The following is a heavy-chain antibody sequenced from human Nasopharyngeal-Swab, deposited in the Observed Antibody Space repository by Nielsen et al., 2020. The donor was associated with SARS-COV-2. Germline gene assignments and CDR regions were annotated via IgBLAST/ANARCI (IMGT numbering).Heavy chain of an antibody. CDR3: ARDRDGDYRVIDAFDI. V-gene: IGHV1-24*01. D-gene: IGHD4-17*01. CDR1: GYTLTELS. J-gene: IGHJ3*02. CDR2: FDPEDGET. Sequence: ASVKVSCKVSGYTLTELSMHWVRQAPGKGLEWVGGFDPEDGETIYAQKFQGRVTMTEDTSTDTAYMELSSLTSEDTAVYYCARDRDGDYRVIDAFDIWGQGTMVTVSS.